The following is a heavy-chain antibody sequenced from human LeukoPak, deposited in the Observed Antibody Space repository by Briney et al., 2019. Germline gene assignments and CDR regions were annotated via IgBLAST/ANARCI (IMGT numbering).Heavy chain of an antibody. V-gene: IGHV1-18*01. D-gene: IGHD3-9*01. Sequence: ASVKVSCEASGYNVFSYGFSWVRQAPGQGLEWMGWISAYNGHTNYAQNFQGRVTMTTDTSTRTAYMELRSLRSDDTAVYYCARGYVVVPLDFWGQGTLVTVSS. CDR3: ARGYVVVPLDF. CDR1: GYNVFSYG. CDR2: ISAYNGHT. J-gene: IGHJ4*02.